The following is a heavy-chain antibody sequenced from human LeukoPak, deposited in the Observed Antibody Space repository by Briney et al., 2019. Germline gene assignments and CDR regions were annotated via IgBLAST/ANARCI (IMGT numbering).Heavy chain of an antibody. V-gene: IGHV4-59*08. CDR3: ASRHPNYDSSGYYCYFDV. D-gene: IGHD3-22*01. J-gene: IGHJ2*01. Sequence: SETLSLTCTVSGGSISSYYWSWIRQPPGKGLEWMGYIYYSGSANHNPSLQSRVTISVYKSKSQFSLKLSSVTAAGTAVYNCASRHPNYDSSGYYCYFDVWGRGTLVTVSS. CDR1: GGSISSYY. CDR2: IYYSGSA.